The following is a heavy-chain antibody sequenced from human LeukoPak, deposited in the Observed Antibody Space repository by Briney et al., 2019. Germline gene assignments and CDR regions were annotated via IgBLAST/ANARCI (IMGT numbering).Heavy chain of an antibody. Sequence: GESLKISCKGSGYSFTTYWIAWVRQLPGEGLEWMGIIYPGDSETRYSPSFQGQVTISADKSITTAYLQWGSLKASDTAMYYCTRSPRDGYHDAFDIWGQGTVVTVFS. CDR3: TRSPRDGYHDAFDI. CDR1: GYSFTTYW. D-gene: IGHD5-24*01. J-gene: IGHJ3*02. V-gene: IGHV5-51*01. CDR2: IYPGDSET.